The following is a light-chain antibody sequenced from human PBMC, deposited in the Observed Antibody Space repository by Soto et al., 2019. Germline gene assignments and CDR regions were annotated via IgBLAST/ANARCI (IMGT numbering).Light chain of an antibody. CDR1: QSVSSSY. J-gene: IGKJ3*01. V-gene: IGKV3-20*01. Sequence: EIVLTQSPGTLSLSPGERATLSCRASQSVSSSYLAWYQQKPGQAPRLLIYGASSRATGIPDRFSGSGSGTDFTLTTSRLEPEDFAVYYCQQYGRSPLTFGPGTKVDIE. CDR2: GAS. CDR3: QQYGRSPLT.